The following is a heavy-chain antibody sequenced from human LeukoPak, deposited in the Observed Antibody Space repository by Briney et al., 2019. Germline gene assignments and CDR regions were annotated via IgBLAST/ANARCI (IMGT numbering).Heavy chain of an antibody. CDR3: ATSQYYDFWSGFRYGAFDI. CDR1: GFIFSDYS. V-gene: IGHV3-21*01. J-gene: IGHJ3*02. CDR2: ISSVSSYI. Sequence: GESLRLSCAATGFIFSDYSMNWVRRAPGKGLEWVATISSVSSYIKYADSVKGRFTISRDNAKNSLYLQMNSLRAEDTAVYYCATSQYYDFWSGFRYGAFDIWGQGTMVTVSS. D-gene: IGHD3-3*01.